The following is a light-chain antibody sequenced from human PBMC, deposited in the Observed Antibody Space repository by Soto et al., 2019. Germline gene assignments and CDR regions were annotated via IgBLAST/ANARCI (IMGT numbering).Light chain of an antibody. J-gene: IGLJ2*01. CDR1: KLGDKY. V-gene: IGLV3-1*01. CDR3: QAWDSSHVV. Sequence: SSELTQPPSVSVSPGQTASITCSGAKLGDKYACWYQQKPGQSPVLVIYQDSKRPSGIPERFSGSNSGNTATLTISGTQAMDEADYYCQAWDSSHVVFGGGTKLTVL. CDR2: QDS.